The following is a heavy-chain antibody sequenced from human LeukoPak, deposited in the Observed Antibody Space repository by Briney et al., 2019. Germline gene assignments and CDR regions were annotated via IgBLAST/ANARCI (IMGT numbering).Heavy chain of an antibody. Sequence: SETLSLTCTVSGGSISTSYWSWIRQPPGKGLEWIAYISYSGITNYNPSLRSRVTISVDTSKNQFSLKLSSVTAADTAVYYCARGGNYGDYDGYFDYWGQGTLVTVSS. CDR2: ISYSGIT. V-gene: IGHV4-59*08. J-gene: IGHJ4*02. CDR1: GGSISTSY. CDR3: ARGGNYGDYDGYFDY. D-gene: IGHD4-17*01.